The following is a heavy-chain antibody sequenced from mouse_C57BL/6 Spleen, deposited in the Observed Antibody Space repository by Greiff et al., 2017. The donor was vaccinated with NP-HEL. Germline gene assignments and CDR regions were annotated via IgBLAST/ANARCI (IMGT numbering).Heavy chain of an antibody. CDR1: GYTFTDYE. J-gene: IGHJ2*01. CDR2: IDPETGGT. D-gene: IGHD3-3*01. CDR3: TSRGLGRNYFDY. V-gene: IGHV1-15*01. Sequence: QVQLQQSGAELVRPGASVTLSCKASGYTFTDYEMHWVKQTPVHGLEWIGAIDPETGGTAYNQKFKGKAILTADKSSSTAYMELRSLTSEDSAVYYCTSRGLGRNYFDYWGQGTTLTVSS.